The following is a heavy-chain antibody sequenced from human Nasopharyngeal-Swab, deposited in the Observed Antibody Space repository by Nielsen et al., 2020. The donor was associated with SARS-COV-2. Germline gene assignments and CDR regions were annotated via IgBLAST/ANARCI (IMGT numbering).Heavy chain of an antibody. CDR2: IRSKGNSYAT. J-gene: IGHJ4*02. CDR3: TRCGGSCYTGKDY. CDR1: GFTFSSYT. D-gene: IGHD2-15*01. V-gene: IGHV3-73*01. Sequence: GESLKISCAASGFTFSSYTIHWVRQASGKGLEWVGRIRSKGNSYATAYAASVKGRFTISRDDSKNTAYLQMNSLITEDTAVYYCTRCGGSCYTGKDYWGQGTLVTVSS.